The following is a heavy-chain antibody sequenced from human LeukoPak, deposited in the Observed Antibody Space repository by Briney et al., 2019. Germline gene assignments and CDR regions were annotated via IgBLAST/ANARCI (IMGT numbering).Heavy chain of an antibody. CDR2: ISRSGSTI. CDR3: ARDYNSVWDHIIEYFQH. V-gene: IGHV3-48*03. J-gene: IGHJ1*01. CDR1: GFTLSSYE. Sequence: PGGSLRLSCAASGFTLSSYEMNWVRKAPGKGLEWVSFISRSGSTIYYADSVKGRFTISRDNAKNSLYLQMNSLRAEDTALYYCARDYNSVWDHIIEYFQHWGQGTLVTVSS. D-gene: IGHD6-19*01.